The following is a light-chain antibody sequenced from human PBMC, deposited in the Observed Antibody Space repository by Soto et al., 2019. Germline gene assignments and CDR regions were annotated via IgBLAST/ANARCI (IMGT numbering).Light chain of an antibody. CDR3: QQYGRSALT. CDR1: QSVSSSY. J-gene: IGKJ4*01. V-gene: IGKV3-20*01. CDR2: GAS. Sequence: EIVLTQSPGTLSLSPGERATLSCRASQSVSSSYLAWYQQKPGQAPRLLIYGASNKATGIPDRFSGSGSGTDFTLTISRREPEEFAVYYCQQYGRSALTFGGASKVGIK.